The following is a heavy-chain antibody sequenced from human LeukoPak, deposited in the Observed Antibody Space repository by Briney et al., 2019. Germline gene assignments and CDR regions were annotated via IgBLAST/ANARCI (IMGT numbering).Heavy chain of an antibody. CDR3: AKAQPRYCSGNSCTYYFDQ. V-gene: IGHV3-23*01. Sequence: GGSLRLSCAASGFTFSSYAMSWVRQAPGKGLEWVSAISGSGGSTYYADSVKGRFTISSDNSKNTLYLQMNSLRPEDTAIYYCAKAQPRYCSGNSCTYYFDQWGQGTLVTVSS. CDR2: ISGSGGST. CDR1: GFTFSSYA. D-gene: IGHD2-15*01. J-gene: IGHJ4*02.